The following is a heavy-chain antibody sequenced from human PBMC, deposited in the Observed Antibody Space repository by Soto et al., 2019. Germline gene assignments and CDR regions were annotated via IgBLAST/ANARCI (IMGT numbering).Heavy chain of an antibody. CDR2: IWYDGSNK. CDR1: GFIFSTYG. V-gene: IGHV3-33*01. J-gene: IGHJ6*02. Sequence: QVQLVESGGGVVQPGRSPRLSCAASGFIFSTYGMHWVRQAPGKGLEWVAVIWYDGSNKYYADSVKGRFTISRDNSKNTLYLQMNSLRAEDTAVYYCARDTTRAMVRIYYGMDVWGQGTTVTVSS. CDR3: ARDTTRAMVRIYYGMDV. D-gene: IGHD3-10*01.